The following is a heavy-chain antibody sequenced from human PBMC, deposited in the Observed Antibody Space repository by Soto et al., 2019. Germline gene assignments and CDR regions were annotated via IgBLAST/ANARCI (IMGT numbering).Heavy chain of an antibody. D-gene: IGHD6-6*01. Sequence: PGESLNISCKGSGYSFTSYWIGWVRQMPGKGLEWMGIIYPGDSDTRYSPSFQGQVTISADKSISTAYLQWSSLKASDTAMYYCASRSSSSMGYYGMDVWGQGTTVTVSS. V-gene: IGHV5-51*01. CDR3: ASRSSSSMGYYGMDV. CDR1: GYSFTSYW. CDR2: IYPGDSDT. J-gene: IGHJ6*02.